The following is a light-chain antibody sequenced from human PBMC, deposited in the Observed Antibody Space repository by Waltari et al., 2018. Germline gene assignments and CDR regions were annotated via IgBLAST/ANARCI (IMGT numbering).Light chain of an antibody. CDR2: VNSDGSH. Sequence: VKLTCTLSSGHSTNIIAWLQQHPEKGPRYLMNVNSDGSHNKGVGIPDRFSGSSSGAERYLTISSLQSEDEADYYCQTGGHGTWVFGGGTRLTVL. J-gene: IGLJ3*02. CDR1: SGHSTNI. V-gene: IGLV4-69*01. CDR3: QTGGHGTWV.